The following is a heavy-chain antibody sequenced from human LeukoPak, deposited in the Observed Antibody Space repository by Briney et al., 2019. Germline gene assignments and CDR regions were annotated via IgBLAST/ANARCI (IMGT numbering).Heavy chain of an antibody. Sequence: SETLSLTCAVYGGSFSGYYWSWIRQPAGKGLEWIGRIYPSGSTNYNPSLKSRVSMSIDTSKTQFSLNLSSVTAADTAVYYCARDYFRKGNAFDIWGQGTVVTVSS. CDR3: ARDYFRKGNAFDI. V-gene: IGHV4-4*07. D-gene: IGHD2/OR15-2a*01. CDR1: GGSFSGYY. CDR2: IYPSGST. J-gene: IGHJ3*02.